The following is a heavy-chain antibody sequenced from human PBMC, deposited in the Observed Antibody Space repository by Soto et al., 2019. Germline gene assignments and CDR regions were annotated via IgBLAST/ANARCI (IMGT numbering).Heavy chain of an antibody. CDR3: ASVPRGQLWIFDY. Sequence: VGSLRLSCAASGFTFSGYDRHWVRQATGKGLEWVSAIGTAGDTFYPGSVKGRFTISRENAKNSLYLQINSLRAGDTAVYYCASVPRGQLWIFDYWRKGSLVTVSS. V-gene: IGHV3-13*01. CDR1: GFTFSGYD. J-gene: IGHJ4*02. D-gene: IGHD5-18*01. CDR2: IGTAGDT.